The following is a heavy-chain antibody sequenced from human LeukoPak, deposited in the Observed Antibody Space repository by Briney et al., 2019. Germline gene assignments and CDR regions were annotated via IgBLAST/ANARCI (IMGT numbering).Heavy chain of an antibody. J-gene: IGHJ4*02. Sequence: SVKVSCKASGFTFTSSAMQWVRQARGQRLEWIGWIVVGSGNTNYAQKFQERVTITRDMSTSTAYMELSSLRSEDTAVYYCAATDYYDSSGYSYWGQGTLVTVSS. CDR3: AATDYYDSSGYSY. CDR1: GFTFTSSA. D-gene: IGHD3-22*01. CDR2: IVVGSGNT. V-gene: IGHV1-58*02.